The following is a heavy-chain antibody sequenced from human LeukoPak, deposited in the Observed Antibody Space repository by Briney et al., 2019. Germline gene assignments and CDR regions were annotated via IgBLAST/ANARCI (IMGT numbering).Heavy chain of an antibody. CDR1: GHSISCYY. D-gene: IGHD6-19*01. Sequence: SQTVSLTCNFSGHSISCYYWNWTTRPPGKGLEWMGYIHYSGSTNDNPSLKSRVTISVDTSKNQFSLKVSCVTGADTAVYFCARQLRGEAVAGHHQHFDYWGQGTLVTVSS. J-gene: IGHJ4*02. CDR3: ARQLRGEAVAGHHQHFDY. CDR2: IHYSGST. V-gene: IGHV4-59*08.